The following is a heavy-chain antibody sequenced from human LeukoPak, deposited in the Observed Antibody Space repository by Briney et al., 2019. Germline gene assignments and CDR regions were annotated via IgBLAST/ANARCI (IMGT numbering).Heavy chain of an antibody. Sequence: SETLSLTCTVSGGSISSYYWSWIRQPPGKGLEWIGYIYYSGSTNYNPSLKSRVTISVDTSKNQFSLKLSSVTAADTAVYYCARHVYSKYYFDYWGQGTLVTVSS. CDR3: ARHVYSKYYFDY. V-gene: IGHV4-59*08. CDR2: IYYSGST. CDR1: GGSISSYY. J-gene: IGHJ4*02. D-gene: IGHD2-8*01.